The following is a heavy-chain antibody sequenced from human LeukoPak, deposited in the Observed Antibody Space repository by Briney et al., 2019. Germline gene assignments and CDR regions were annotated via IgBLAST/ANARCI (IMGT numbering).Heavy chain of an antibody. Sequence: PGGSLRLSCAASGFTFSSYRTNWVRQAPGKELEWVSVIYTGGGRYYADSVRGRFTISRDTSKNMVFLQMNSLRVEDTAVYYCARGIDYWGRGTLVTVSS. CDR2: IYTGGGR. CDR3: ARGIDY. V-gene: IGHV3-53*01. J-gene: IGHJ4*02. CDR1: GFTFSSYR.